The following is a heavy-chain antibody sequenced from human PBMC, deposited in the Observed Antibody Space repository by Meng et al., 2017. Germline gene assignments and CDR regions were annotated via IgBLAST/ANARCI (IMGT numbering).Heavy chain of an antibody. V-gene: IGHV4-59*01. J-gene: IGHJ4*02. D-gene: IGHD3-3*01. Sequence: QVQLQESGPGLVKPSETLSLTGTVSGGSISSYEWSWIRQPPGKALEWIGYIYDSGSTNYNPSLKSRVTISVDTSKNQFSLKLSSVTAADTAVYYCARGYDFWSGQYYFDYWGQGTLVTVSS. CDR2: IYDSGST. CDR1: GGSISSYE. CDR3: ARGYDFWSGQYYFDY.